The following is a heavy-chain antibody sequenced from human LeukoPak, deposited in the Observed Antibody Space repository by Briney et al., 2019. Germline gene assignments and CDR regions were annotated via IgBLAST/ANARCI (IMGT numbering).Heavy chain of an antibody. D-gene: IGHD3-3*01. J-gene: IGHJ4*02. CDR2: ISGSGGST. V-gene: IGHV3-23*01. CDR1: GFTFRSYA. CDR3: ANLGGYDFWSGYYYFDY. Sequence: GGSLRLSCAASGFTFRSYAMSWVRQAPGKGLEWVSGISGSGGSTYYADSVKGRFTISRDNSKNTLYLQMNSLRAEVTAVYYCANLGGYDFWSGYYYFDYWGQGTLVTVSS.